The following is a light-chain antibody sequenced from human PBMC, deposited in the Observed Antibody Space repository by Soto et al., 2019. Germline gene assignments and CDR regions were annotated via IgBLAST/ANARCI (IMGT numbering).Light chain of an antibody. J-gene: IGLJ7*01. Sequence: QSALTQPASVSGSPGQSITISCTGTSSDVGGYDYVSWYQHHPGKAPKLMIYDDSHRPSGVSDRFSGSKSGNTASLTISGLQAEDEADYYCRSYTSTNSPIFGGGTQLTVL. CDR1: SSDVGGYDY. CDR2: DDS. V-gene: IGLV2-14*03. CDR3: RSYTSTNSPI.